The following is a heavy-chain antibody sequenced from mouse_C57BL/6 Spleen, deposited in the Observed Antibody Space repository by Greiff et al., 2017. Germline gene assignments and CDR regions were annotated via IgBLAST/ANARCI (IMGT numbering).Heavy chain of an antibody. D-gene: IGHD1-1*01. Sequence: QVQLQQPGAELVMPGASVKLSCKASGYTFTSYWMHWVKQRPGQGLEWIGEIDPSDSYTNYNQKFKGKSTLTVDKSSSTACMQLSDLASEDSAVNYCARGDTTPWFAYWGQGTLVTVSA. J-gene: IGHJ3*01. CDR2: IDPSDSYT. V-gene: IGHV1-69*01. CDR1: GYTFTSYW. CDR3: ARGDTTPWFAY.